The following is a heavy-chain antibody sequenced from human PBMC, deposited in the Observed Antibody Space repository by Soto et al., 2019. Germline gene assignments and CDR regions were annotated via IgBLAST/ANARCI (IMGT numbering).Heavy chain of an antibody. D-gene: IGHD3-10*01. V-gene: IGHV3-74*01. CDR1: GFTFSDYY. CDR3: ARTNYHFDL. J-gene: IGHJ4*02. CDR2: INSDGSST. Sequence: GGSLRLSCAASGFTFSDYYMTWIRQAPGKGLVWVSRINSDGSSTDYADSVRGRFTISRDNAKNTLHLQMDSLRAEDTAVYYCARTNYHFDLWGQGTPVTVSS.